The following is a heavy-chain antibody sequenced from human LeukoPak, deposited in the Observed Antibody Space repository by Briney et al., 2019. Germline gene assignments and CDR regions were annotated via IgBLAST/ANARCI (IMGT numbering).Heavy chain of an antibody. CDR2: ISGGGTTI. Sequence: GGSLGLSCAASGFTFSSYEMNWVRQAPGKGLEWVSYISGGGTTIFYADSVKGRFTISRDNAKNSLYLHMNSLSAEDTALYFCATETENSNYDAFDIWGQGTLVTVSS. J-gene: IGHJ3*02. V-gene: IGHV3-48*03. CDR3: ATETENSNYDAFDI. CDR1: GFTFSSYE. D-gene: IGHD4-11*01.